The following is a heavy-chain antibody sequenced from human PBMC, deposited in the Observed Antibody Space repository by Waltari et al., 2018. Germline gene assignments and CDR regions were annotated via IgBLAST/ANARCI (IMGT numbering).Heavy chain of an antibody. Sequence: QVQLLQSGAEVKKPGAPAKVSCKASRSTFTRSDINWLRQATGQGPEWMGWVNPNTGNTGYAQKFQDRLSMTTNNSITTAYMELPSLTSDDTAIYYCARGAAPGKGAHWFAPWGQGTLVTVSS. CDR1: RSTFTRSD. J-gene: IGHJ5*02. D-gene: IGHD6-13*01. CDR2: VNPNTGNT. V-gene: IGHV1-8*01. CDR3: ARGAAPGKGAHWFAP.